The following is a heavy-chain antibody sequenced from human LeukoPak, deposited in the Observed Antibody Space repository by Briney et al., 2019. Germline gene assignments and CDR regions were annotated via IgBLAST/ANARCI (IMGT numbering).Heavy chain of an antibody. CDR3: ARVLDQLRPHYGMDV. CDR2: ISYDGSNK. V-gene: IGHV3-30*19. D-gene: IGHD2-2*01. CDR1: GFTFSSYG. J-gene: IGHJ6*02. Sequence: GGSLRLSCAASGFTFSSYGMHWVRQAPGKGLEWVAVISYDGSNKYYADSVKGRFTISRDNSKNTLYLQMNSLRAEDTAVYYCARVLDQLRPHYGMDVWGQGTTVTVSS.